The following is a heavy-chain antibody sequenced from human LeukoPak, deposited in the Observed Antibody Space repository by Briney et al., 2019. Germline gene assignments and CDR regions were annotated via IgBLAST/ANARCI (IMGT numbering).Heavy chain of an antibody. CDR1: GFTFDDYG. Sequence: GGSLRLSCAASGFTFDDYGMSWVRQAPGKGLEWVSGINWNGGSTVYADSAKGRFTISRDNAKNSLYLQMNSLRAEDTALYYCAREVPGDYGDYEGYYYYMDVWGKGTTVTVSS. J-gene: IGHJ6*03. V-gene: IGHV3-20*04. D-gene: IGHD4-17*01. CDR3: AREVPGDYGDYEGYYYYMDV. CDR2: INWNGGST.